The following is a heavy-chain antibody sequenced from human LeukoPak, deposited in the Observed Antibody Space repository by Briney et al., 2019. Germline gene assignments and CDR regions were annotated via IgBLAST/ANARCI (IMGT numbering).Heavy chain of an antibody. CDR2: IRSTSKAI. Sequence: GGSLRLSCAASGFTFSRSTINWVRRAPGKGLEWVSSIRSTSKAIYYADPVKGPFTISRYNATNSPYLQMNSLRVQDTAVYYCATDITLSPCGQGTLATASS. V-gene: IGHV3-48*01. D-gene: IGHD3-22*01. CDR3: ATDITLSP. CDR1: GFTFSRST. J-gene: IGHJ5*02.